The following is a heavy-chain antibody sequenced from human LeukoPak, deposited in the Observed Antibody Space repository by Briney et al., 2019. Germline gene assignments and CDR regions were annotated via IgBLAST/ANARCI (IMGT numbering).Heavy chain of an antibody. V-gene: IGHV4-39*01. CDR3: ARHAGGIAAAGTRPFDY. CDR2: IYYSGST. Sequence: SETLSPTCTVSCASFSSSTYYWGWIRQPPWNGLEWIVSIYYSGSTYYNPSLKSRVTMSVGTSKTQFSLKLSSVTAADTAVYYCARHAGGIAAAGTRPFDYWGQGTLVTVSS. CDR1: CASFSSSTYY. J-gene: IGHJ4*02. D-gene: IGHD6-13*01.